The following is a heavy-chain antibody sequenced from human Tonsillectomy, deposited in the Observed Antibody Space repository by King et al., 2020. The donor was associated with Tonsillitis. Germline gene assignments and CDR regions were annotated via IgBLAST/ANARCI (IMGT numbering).Heavy chain of an antibody. CDR2: ISGNGGST. D-gene: IGHD4-17*01. Sequence: VQLVESGGGVVQPGGSLRLSCAASGFTFDAYAMPWVRQAPGKGLEWCCLISGNGGSTFYADSVKGRFTISRDNSKNSLYLQMSSLRIDDTALYYCAKSVDYAYNHYMDVWGKGTTVTVSS. CDR3: AKSVDYAYNHYMDV. CDR1: GFTFDAYA. V-gene: IGHV3-43*02. J-gene: IGHJ6*03.